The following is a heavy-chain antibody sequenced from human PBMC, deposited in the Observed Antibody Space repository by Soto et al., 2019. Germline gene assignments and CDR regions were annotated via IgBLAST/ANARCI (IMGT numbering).Heavy chain of an antibody. D-gene: IGHD4-17*01. CDR2: ISGSGFGK. CDR1: GFTFSSYA. CDR3: AKCMTTVTTFPFDI. J-gene: IGHJ3*02. Sequence: EVQLLESGGGLVQPGGSLRLSCAASGFTFSSYAMSWVRQAPGKGLGWVSAISGSGFGKYYADSVKGRFTISSDNSKNTLYLQMNSLRAEDTAVYYCAKCMTTVTTFPFDIWGQGTMVTVSS. V-gene: IGHV3-23*01.